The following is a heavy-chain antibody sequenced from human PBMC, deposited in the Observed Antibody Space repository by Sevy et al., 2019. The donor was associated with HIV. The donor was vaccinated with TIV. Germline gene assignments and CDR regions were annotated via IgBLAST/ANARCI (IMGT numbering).Heavy chain of an antibody. CDR2: ISGSESSK. CDR3: AKDIVVVVGDAFDI. CDR1: GFTFTIYA. Sequence: GGSLRLSCAASGFTFTIYAMSWVRQAPGKGLEWVSAISGSESSKYYADSVKGRFTISRDNSKNTLYLQMNNLRAEDTALYYCAKDIVVVVGDAFDIWGQGTMVTVSS. V-gene: IGHV3-23*01. D-gene: IGHD2-2*01. J-gene: IGHJ3*02.